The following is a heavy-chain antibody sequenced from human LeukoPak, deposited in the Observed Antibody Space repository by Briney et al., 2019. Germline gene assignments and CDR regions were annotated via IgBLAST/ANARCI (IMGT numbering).Heavy chain of an antibody. Sequence: GRSLRLSCTASGFTFGDYAMSWVRQAPGKGLEWGGFIRSKAYGGTTEYAASVKGRFTISRDDSKSIAYLQMNSLKTEDTAVYYCMVDCSSTSCYDYWGQGTLVTVSS. D-gene: IGHD2-2*01. CDR3: MVDCSSTSCYDY. J-gene: IGHJ4*02. V-gene: IGHV3-49*04. CDR1: GFTFGDYA. CDR2: IRSKAYGGTT.